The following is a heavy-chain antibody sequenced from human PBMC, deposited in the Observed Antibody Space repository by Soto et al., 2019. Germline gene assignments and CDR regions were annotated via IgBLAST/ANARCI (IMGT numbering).Heavy chain of an antibody. Sequence: LSLTCTVSGSSLSYGVYYWSLLRQQPGKGLEWIGYVYFTGTTYYNPPLKSRLSLSVETSKNQFSLKLTSVTAADTAVYYCAILNAASGSYWGQGSLVTVSS. CDR3: AILNAASGSY. J-gene: IGHJ4*02. V-gene: IGHV4-31*03. CDR2: VYFTGTT. CDR1: GSSLSYGVYY. D-gene: IGHD6-25*01.